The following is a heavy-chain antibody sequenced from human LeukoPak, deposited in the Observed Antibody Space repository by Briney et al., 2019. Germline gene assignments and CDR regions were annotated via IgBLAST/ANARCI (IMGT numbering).Heavy chain of an antibody. J-gene: IGHJ4*02. Sequence: SVKVSCKASGGTFSSYAISWVRQAPGQGLEWMGRIIPIFGIANYAQKFQGRVTITADKSTSTAYMELSSLRSEDTAVYYCAADAELPFDFWGQGTLVTVSS. CDR2: IIPIFGIA. CDR1: GGTFSSYA. V-gene: IGHV1-69*04. D-gene: IGHD1-14*01. CDR3: AADAELPFDF.